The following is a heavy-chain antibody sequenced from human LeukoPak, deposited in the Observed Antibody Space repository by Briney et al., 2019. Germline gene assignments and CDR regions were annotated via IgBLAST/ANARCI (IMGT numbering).Heavy chain of an antibody. V-gene: IGHV3-21*01. CDR1: GFTFSSYS. D-gene: IGHD6-19*01. CDR3: TTGGIPVAGRGRNWFDP. Sequence: GGSLRLSCAASGFTFSSYSMNWVRQAPGKGLEWVSSISSSSSYIYYADSVKGRFTISRDNAKNSLYLQMNSLRAEDTAVYYCTTGGIPVAGRGRNWFDPWGQGTLVTVSS. J-gene: IGHJ5*02. CDR2: ISSSSSYI.